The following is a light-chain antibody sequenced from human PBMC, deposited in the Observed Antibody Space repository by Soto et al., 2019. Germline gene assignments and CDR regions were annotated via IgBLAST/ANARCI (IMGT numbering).Light chain of an antibody. J-gene: IGKJ1*01. CDR1: QNNKNY. Sequence: DIVMTQSPDSLAVSLGERATINCKSSQNNKNYLAWYQQKTGQHPKLLIDWASTRASGVPDRFSGSGSGTDFTLTISSLQAEDVGIYYCQDYYSSWTFGQGTKVDIK. CDR3: QDYYSSWT. CDR2: WAS. V-gene: IGKV4-1*01.